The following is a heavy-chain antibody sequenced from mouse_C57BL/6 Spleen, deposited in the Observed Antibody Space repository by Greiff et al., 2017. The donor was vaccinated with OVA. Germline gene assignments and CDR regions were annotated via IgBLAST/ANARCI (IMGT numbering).Heavy chain of an antibody. Sequence: EVQVVESGEGLVKPGGSLKLSCAASGFTFSSYAMSWVRQTPEKRLEWVAYISSGGDYIYYADTVKGRFTISRDNARNTLYLQMSSLKSEDTAMYYCTREGLYYGSSSYFDVWGTGTTVTVSS. D-gene: IGHD1-1*01. J-gene: IGHJ1*03. CDR1: GFTFSSYA. CDR2: ISSGGDYI. V-gene: IGHV5-9-1*02. CDR3: TREGLYYGSSSYFDV.